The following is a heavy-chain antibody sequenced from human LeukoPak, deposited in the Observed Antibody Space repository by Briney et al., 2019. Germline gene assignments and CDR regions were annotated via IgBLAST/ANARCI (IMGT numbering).Heavy chain of an antibody. CDR1: GHTFIHYY. CDR2: LNPNSGVT. D-gene: IGHD4-17*01. J-gene: IGHJ5*02. V-gene: IGHV1-2*02. Sequence: ASVKVSCKTAGHTFIHYYLLWVRQAPRQGREWMGLLNPNSGVTNYAQTFQGRGTITTDPAISPAYKELSRLRSDDTAVYYCARSRMTTIGWFDPWGQGTLVSVAS. CDR3: ARSRMTTIGWFDP.